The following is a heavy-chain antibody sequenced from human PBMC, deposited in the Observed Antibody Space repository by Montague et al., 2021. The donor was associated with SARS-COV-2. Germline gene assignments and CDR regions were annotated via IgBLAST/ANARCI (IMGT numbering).Heavy chain of an antibody. CDR1: GGSINGYY. CDR2: IHYTGNT. CDR3: ARLRTGSYVFDY. D-gene: IGHD1-26*01. Sequence: SETLSLTCTVSGGSINGYYWSWIRQSPGKGLDWICYIHYTGNTNYNPSLKGRVTISLDTSKSQFSLGLSSVTAADTAVYSCARLRTGSYVFDYWGQGTLVTVSS. J-gene: IGHJ4*02. V-gene: IGHV4-59*08.